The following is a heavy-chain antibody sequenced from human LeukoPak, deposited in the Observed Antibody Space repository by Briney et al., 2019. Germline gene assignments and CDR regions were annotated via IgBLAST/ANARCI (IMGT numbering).Heavy chain of an antibody. J-gene: IGHJ4*02. CDR1: GFTFSSYS. CDR2: ISSSSSYI. D-gene: IGHD3-10*01. Sequence: GGSLRLSCAASGFTFSSYSMNWVRQAPGKGLEWVSSISSSSSYIYYADSVKGRFTISRDNAKNSLYLQMNSLRAEDTAVYYCARDSPHYYDSGSRERDFDYWGQGTLVTVSS. V-gene: IGHV3-21*01. CDR3: ARDSPHYYDSGSRERDFDY.